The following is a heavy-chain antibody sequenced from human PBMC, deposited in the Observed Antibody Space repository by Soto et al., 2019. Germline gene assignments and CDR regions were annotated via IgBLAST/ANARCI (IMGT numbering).Heavy chain of an antibody. CDR2: ISYDGSNS. D-gene: IGHD5-18*01. CDR1: GFTFSSYG. CDR3: AKDRWRQLLDDAFDI. J-gene: IGHJ3*02. Sequence: GGSLRLSCAASGFTFSSYGMHWVRQAPGKGLEWVAVISYDGSNSYYADSVKGRFTISRDNSKNTLYLQMNSLRAEDTAVYYCAKDRWRQLLDDAFDIWGQGTKVTVSS. V-gene: IGHV3-30*18.